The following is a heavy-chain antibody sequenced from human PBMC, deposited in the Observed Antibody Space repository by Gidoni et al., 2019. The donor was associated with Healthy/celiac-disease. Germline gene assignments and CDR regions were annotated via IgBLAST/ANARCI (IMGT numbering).Heavy chain of an antibody. Sequence: QVQLQESGPGLVKPSQTLSLTCTVSGGSISSGSYYWSWIRQPAGNGLEWIGRIYTSGSTNYNPSLKSRVTISVDTSKNQFSLKLSSVTAADTAVYYCARAGWQQLSYNWFDPWGQGTLVTVSS. CDR2: IYTSGST. CDR3: ARAGWQQLSYNWFDP. D-gene: IGHD6-13*01. CDR1: GGSISSGSYY. V-gene: IGHV4-61*02. J-gene: IGHJ5*02.